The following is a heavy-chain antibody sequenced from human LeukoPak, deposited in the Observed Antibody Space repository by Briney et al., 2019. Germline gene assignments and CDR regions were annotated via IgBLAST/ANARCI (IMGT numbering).Heavy chain of an antibody. Sequence: ASVKVSCKTSGYTFTSYDINWVRQATGQGLEWMGWMNPNSGNTAYAPKLQGRVTMTRDTSIRTAYMELSSLRSEDTAVYYCARGGTLVQGITVLYGMDVWGQGTTVTVSS. CDR2: MNPNSGNT. D-gene: IGHD3-10*01. V-gene: IGHV1-8*01. CDR1: GYTFTSYD. CDR3: ARGGTLVQGITVLYGMDV. J-gene: IGHJ6*02.